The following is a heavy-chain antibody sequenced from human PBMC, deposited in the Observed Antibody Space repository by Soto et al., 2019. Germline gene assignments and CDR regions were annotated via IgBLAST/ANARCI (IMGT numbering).Heavy chain of an antibody. V-gene: IGHV3-21*01. CDR3: ARDRLPAAMDLSSYYYDGMDV. CDR1: GFTFSSYS. J-gene: IGHJ6*02. D-gene: IGHD2-2*01. Sequence: GGSLRLSCAASGFTFSSYSMNWVRQAPGKGLEWVSSISSSSSYIYYADSVKGRFTISRDNAKNSLYLQMNSLRAEDTAVYYCARDRLPAAMDLSSYYYDGMDVWGQGTTVTVSS. CDR2: ISSSSSYI.